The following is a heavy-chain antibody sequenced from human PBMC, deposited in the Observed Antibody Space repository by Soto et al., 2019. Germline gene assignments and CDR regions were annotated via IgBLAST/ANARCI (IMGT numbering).Heavy chain of an antibody. Sequence: GASVKVSCKASGGTFSSYVINWVRQAPGQGLEWMGGIIPIFGKANYAQKFQGRVTITADESTSTTYMELSSLRSEDTAVYYCVSRYPTEPWGQGTLVTVSS. CDR3: VSRYPTEP. J-gene: IGHJ5*02. V-gene: IGHV1-69*13. CDR2: IIPIFGKA. CDR1: GGTFSSYV. D-gene: IGHD4-4*01.